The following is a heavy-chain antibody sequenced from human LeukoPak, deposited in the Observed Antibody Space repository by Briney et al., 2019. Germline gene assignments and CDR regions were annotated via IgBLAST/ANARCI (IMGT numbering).Heavy chain of an antibody. J-gene: IGHJ3*02. CDR3: ARDGPRVGATSAYAFDI. V-gene: IGHV1-69*13. CDR1: GGTFSSYA. CDR2: IVPIFGTA. Sequence: SVKVSCKASGGTFSSYAISWVRQAPGHGLEWMGGIVPIFGTANYAQKFQGRVTITADESTSTAYMELSSLRSEDTAVYYCARDGPRVGATSAYAFDIWGQGTMVTVSS. D-gene: IGHD1-26*01.